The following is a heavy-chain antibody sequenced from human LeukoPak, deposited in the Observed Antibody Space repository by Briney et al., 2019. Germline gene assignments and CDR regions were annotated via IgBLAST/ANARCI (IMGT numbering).Heavy chain of an antibody. J-gene: IGHJ1*01. CDR3: ARGNYDYGDYDQPAYGEYFQH. CDR2: ISGSGGST. Sequence: PGGSLRLSCAASGFTFSSYAMSWVRQAPGKGLEWVSAISGSGGSTYYADSVKGRFTISRDNSKNTLYLQMNSLRAEDTAVYYCARGNYDYGDYDQPAYGEYFQHWGQGTLVTVSS. CDR1: GFTFSSYA. V-gene: IGHV3-23*01. D-gene: IGHD4-17*01.